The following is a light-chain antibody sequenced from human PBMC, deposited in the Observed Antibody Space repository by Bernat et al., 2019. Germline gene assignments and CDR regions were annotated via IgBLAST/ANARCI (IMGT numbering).Light chain of an antibody. Sequence: DVVMTQSPLSLLVTLGQPASISCRSSQSLVHTDGNTYLNWFHQRLGQPPRRLIHKVSNRDSGIPDRFSGSGSGTYFTLEISRVEAEDAGLYYCMQGTHWPLWTVGQGTKVEIE. J-gene: IGKJ1*01. CDR3: MQGTHWPLWT. V-gene: IGKV2-30*02. CDR2: KVS. CDR1: QSLVHTDGNTY.